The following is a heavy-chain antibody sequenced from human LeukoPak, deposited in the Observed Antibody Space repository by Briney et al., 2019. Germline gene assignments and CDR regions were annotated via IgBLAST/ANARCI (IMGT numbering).Heavy chain of an antibody. D-gene: IGHD3-10*01. V-gene: IGHV3-15*01. Sequence: PGGSLRLSCAASGFTFTNAWMTWVRQAPGKGLEWVGRIKSNTDGGTTDYAAPVKGRFTSPRDDSKNTLNLQMNSLKTEDTAVYYCTTFYYYGSGSYLGYWGQGTLVTVSS. CDR1: GFTFTNAW. J-gene: IGHJ4*02. CDR3: TTFYYYGSGSYLGY. CDR2: IKSNTDGGTT.